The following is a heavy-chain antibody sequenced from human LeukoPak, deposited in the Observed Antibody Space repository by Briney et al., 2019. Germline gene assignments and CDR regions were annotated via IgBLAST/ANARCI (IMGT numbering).Heavy chain of an antibody. Sequence: GASVKVSCKASGYTFTSYYMHWVRQAPGQGLEWMGIINPSGGSTSCAQKFQGRVTMTRDTSTSTVYMELSSLRSEDTAVYYCARDRDNYYDSSGFNYFDYWGQGTLVTVSS. D-gene: IGHD3-22*01. CDR1: GYTFTSYY. CDR3: ARDRDNYYDSSGFNYFDY. J-gene: IGHJ4*02. CDR2: INPSGGST. V-gene: IGHV1-46*01.